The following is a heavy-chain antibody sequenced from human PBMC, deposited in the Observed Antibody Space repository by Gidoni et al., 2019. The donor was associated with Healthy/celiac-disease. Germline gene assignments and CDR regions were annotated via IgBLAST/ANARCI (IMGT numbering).Heavy chain of an antibody. D-gene: IGHD3-10*01. Sequence: QVQLVESGGGVVQPGRSLRLSCAASGFTFRSYAMRWVRQAPGKGLEWVAVISYDGSNKYYADSVKGRFTISRDNSKNTLYLQMNSLRAEDTAVYYCARESGSGFDSRWGYFDYWGQGTLVTVSS. V-gene: IGHV3-30*04. CDR1: GFTFRSYA. CDR3: ARESGSGFDSRWGYFDY. J-gene: IGHJ4*02. CDR2: ISYDGSNK.